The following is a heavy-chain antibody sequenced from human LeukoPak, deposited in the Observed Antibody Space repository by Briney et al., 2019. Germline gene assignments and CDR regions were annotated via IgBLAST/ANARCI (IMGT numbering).Heavy chain of an antibody. V-gene: IGHV4-39*02. Sequence: SETLSLTCTVSGGSISSSGYYWGWIRQPPGKGLEWIGSIHNSGGTYYNPSLNSRVTITVDASKNYFSLKLSSVTAADTAVYYCARVDTAMVSWFDPWGQGTLVTVSS. CDR3: ARVDTAMVSWFDP. CDR1: GGSISSSGYY. D-gene: IGHD5-18*01. CDR2: IHNSGGT. J-gene: IGHJ5*02.